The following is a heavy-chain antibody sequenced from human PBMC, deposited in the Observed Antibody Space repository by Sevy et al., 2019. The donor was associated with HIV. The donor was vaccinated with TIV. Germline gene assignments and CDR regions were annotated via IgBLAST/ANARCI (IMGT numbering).Heavy chain of an antibody. CDR2: ISFDGSNK. CDR1: GFTFSGYT. CDR3: ARGGWDIVVVPAAFDI. V-gene: IGHV3-30-3*01. J-gene: IGHJ3*02. Sequence: GGSLRLSCAASGFTFSGYTLHWVRQAPGKGLEWVAVISFDGSNKYYVDSVKGRFTISRDNSKNTLYLQMNSLRPEDTAVSYCARGGWDIVVVPAAFDIWGQGTMVTVSS. D-gene: IGHD2-2*01.